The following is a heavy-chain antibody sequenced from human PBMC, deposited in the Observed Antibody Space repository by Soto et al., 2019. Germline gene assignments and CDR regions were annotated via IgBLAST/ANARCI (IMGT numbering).Heavy chain of an antibody. J-gene: IGHJ4*02. CDR3: ARGINYDFWSGYSKYYFDY. V-gene: IGHV4-59*01. D-gene: IGHD3-3*01. Sequence: SETLSLTCTVSGGSISSYYWSWIRQPPGKGLEWIGYIYYSGSTNYNPSLKSRVTISVDTSKNQFSLKLSSVTAADTAVYYFARGINYDFWSGYSKYYFDYWGQGTLVTVSS. CDR1: GGSISSYY. CDR2: IYYSGST.